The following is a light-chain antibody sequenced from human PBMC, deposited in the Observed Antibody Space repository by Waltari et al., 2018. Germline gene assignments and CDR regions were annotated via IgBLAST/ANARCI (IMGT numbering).Light chain of an antibody. CDR3: CTYVGRTTFHVT. Sequence: QSALTQPASVSGSPGQSITISCTGTIIDVGTYNLVSWYQQHPGKAPKLIIYEDNKRPSGVSDRLSGAKSGNTASLTISGLQAEDEADYYCCTYVGRTTFHVTFGGGTKLTVL. V-gene: IGLV2-23*02. J-gene: IGLJ2*01. CDR1: IIDVGTYNL. CDR2: EDN.